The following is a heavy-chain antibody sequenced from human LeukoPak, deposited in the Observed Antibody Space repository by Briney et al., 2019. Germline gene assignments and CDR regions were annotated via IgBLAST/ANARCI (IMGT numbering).Heavy chain of an antibody. Sequence: GGSLRLSCAASGFTFRTYGMHWVRQAPGKGLGWVAFIRDDGSNKYYADSVKGRFTISRDNSKNTLYLQRNSLRAKDTSVYYCAXXXXXYTXXNLDFWGQGTLVTVSS. CDR1: GFTFRTYG. CDR3: AXXXXXYTXXNLDF. V-gene: IGHV3-30*02. J-gene: IGHJ4*02. CDR2: IRDDGSNK. D-gene: IGHD5-18*01.